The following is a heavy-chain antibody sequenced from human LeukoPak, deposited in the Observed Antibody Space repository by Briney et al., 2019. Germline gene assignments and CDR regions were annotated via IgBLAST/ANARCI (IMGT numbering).Heavy chain of an antibody. CDR3: AKDPPGYSSGWYYFDY. Sequence: GGPLRLSCAASGFTFSSYAMSWVRQAPGKGLEWVSAISGSGGSTYYADSVKGRFTISRDNSKNTLYLQMNSLRAEDTAVYYCAKDPPGYSSGWYYFDYWGQGTLVTVSS. V-gene: IGHV3-23*01. CDR1: GFTFSSYA. D-gene: IGHD6-19*01. J-gene: IGHJ4*02. CDR2: ISGSGGST.